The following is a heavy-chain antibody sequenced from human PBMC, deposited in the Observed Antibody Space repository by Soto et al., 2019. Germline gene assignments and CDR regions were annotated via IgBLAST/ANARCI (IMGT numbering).Heavy chain of an antibody. Sequence: QLQLQESRPGLVKPSETLSLTCTVSGGSISSSSYYWGWIRQPPGKVLEWIGSIYYSGSTYYNPSLKGRVPISVDTSKNQFSLKRSSVTAADTAVYYCARQHGEQWLVPGDFQHWGQGTLVTVSS. CDR3: ARQHGEQWLVPGDFQH. J-gene: IGHJ1*01. V-gene: IGHV4-39*01. CDR2: IYYSGST. D-gene: IGHD6-19*01. CDR1: GGSISSSSYY.